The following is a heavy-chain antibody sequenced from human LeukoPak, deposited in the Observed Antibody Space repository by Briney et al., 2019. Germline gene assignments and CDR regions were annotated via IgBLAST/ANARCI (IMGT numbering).Heavy chain of an antibody. CDR1: GFTFSIYT. CDR3: VRDLTIVGVAQVHH. Sequence: GGSLRLSCAASGFTFSIYTMNWVRQAPGKGLEWISYVSTNSGTIWYADSVKGRFSISRDNAKNSLFLHMNSLRAEDTAVYYCVRDLTIVGVAQVHHWGQGTLVTVSS. CDR2: VSTNSGTI. J-gene: IGHJ5*02. V-gene: IGHV3-48*01. D-gene: IGHD1-26*01.